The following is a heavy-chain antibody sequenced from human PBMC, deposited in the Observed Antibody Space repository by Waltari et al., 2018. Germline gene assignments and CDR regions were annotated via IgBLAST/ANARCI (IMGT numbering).Heavy chain of an antibody. CDR2: IYYSGST. CDR1: GGSISSSSYY. J-gene: IGHJ3*02. CDR3: ARSLSRILSNYDFWRFYPGI. V-gene: IGHV4-39*01. Sequence: QLQLQESGPELVKPSETLSLTCTVSGGSISSSSYYWGWIRQPPGKGLEWIGSIYYSGSTYYNPSLKSRVTISVDTSKNQFSLKLSSVTAADTAVYYCARSLSRILSNYDFWRFYPGIWGQGTMVTVSS. D-gene: IGHD3-3*01.